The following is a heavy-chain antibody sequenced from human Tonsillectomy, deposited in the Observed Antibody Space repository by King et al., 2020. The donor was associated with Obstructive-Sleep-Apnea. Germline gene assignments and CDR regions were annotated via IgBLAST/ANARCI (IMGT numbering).Heavy chain of an antibody. CDR1: GFTFSSYA. Sequence: VQLVESGGGLVQPGGSLRLSCAASGFTFSSYAMSWVRQAPGKGLEWVSAISGSGGSTYYADSVKGRFTISRDNSTNTLYLQVNSLRAEDTAVYYCAKVFLYGGNSYEHWGQGTLVTVSS. V-gene: IGHV3-23*04. CDR2: ISGSGGST. CDR3: AKVFLYGGNSYEH. J-gene: IGHJ4*02. D-gene: IGHD4-23*01.